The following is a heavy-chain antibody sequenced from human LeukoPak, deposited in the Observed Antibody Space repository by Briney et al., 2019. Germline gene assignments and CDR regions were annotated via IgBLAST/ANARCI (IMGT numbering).Heavy chain of an antibody. Sequence: PRRSLRLPCSASGFIFSDYGMHWVRQAPGKGLEWVAVIFYDGTERYYADSVKGRFIISRDNSKNTLYLQMNSLRSDDTAVYYCAKDWGYGLGNYLDSWGQGSLV. D-gene: IGHD3-10*01. CDR2: IFYDGTER. CDR3: AKDWGYGLGNYLDS. J-gene: IGHJ4*02. V-gene: IGHV3-30*18. CDR1: GFIFSDYG.